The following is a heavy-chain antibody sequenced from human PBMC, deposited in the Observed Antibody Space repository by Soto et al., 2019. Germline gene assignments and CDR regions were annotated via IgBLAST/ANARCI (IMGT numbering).Heavy chain of an antibody. Sequence: VQLVESGGGLVKPGGSLRLSCAASGFTFSSYAMHWVRQAPGKGLEWVAVISYDGSNKYYADSVKGRFTISRDNSKNTLYLQMNSLRAEDTAVYYCARDGGSGYTSGSYYYYYGMDVWGQGTTVTVSS. CDR2: ISYDGSNK. V-gene: IGHV3-30-3*01. J-gene: IGHJ6*02. CDR3: ARDGGSGYTSGSYYYYYGMDV. CDR1: GFTFSSYA. D-gene: IGHD3-16*02.